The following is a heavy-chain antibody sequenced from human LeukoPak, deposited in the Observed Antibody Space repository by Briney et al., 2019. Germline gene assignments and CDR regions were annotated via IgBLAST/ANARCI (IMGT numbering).Heavy chain of an antibody. J-gene: IGHJ6*03. CDR1: GGTFSSYA. CDR3: ASGPVVPAWGKRYYYMDV. CDR2: IIPIFGTA. V-gene: IGHV1-69*05. Sequence: SSVKVSCKASGGTFSSYAISWVRQAPGQGLEWMGGIIPIFGTANYAQKFQGRVTITTDESTSTAYMELSSLRSEDTAVYYCASGPVVPAWGKRYYYMDVWGKGTTVTVSS. D-gene: IGHD2-2*01.